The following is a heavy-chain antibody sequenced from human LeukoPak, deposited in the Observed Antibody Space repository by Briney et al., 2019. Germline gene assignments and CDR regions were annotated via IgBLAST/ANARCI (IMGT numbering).Heavy chain of an antibody. D-gene: IGHD5-12*01. V-gene: IGHV3-49*04. Sequence: GGSLRLSCTASGFTFGDYAMCWVRQAPGRGLEWVGFIRSKAYGGTTEYAASVKGRFTISRDDSKYIAYLQMNSLKTEDTAVYYCNTDKSGPGYWGQGTLVTVSS. CDR1: GFTFGDYA. J-gene: IGHJ4*02. CDR3: NTDKSGPGY. CDR2: IRSKAYGGTT.